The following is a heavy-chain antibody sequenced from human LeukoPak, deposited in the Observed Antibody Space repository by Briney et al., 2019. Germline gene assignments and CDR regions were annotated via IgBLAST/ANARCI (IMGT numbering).Heavy chain of an antibody. Sequence: PGGSLRLSCAASGFTFSSYAMSWVRQAPGKGLEWVSVIYSGGSTYYADSVKGRFTISRDNSKNTLYLQMNSLRAEDTAVYYCARGRYDSSGYYIDYWGQGTLVTVSS. D-gene: IGHD3-22*01. CDR3: ARGRYDSSGYYIDY. CDR1: GFTFSSYA. J-gene: IGHJ4*02. CDR2: IYSGGST. V-gene: IGHV3-53*01.